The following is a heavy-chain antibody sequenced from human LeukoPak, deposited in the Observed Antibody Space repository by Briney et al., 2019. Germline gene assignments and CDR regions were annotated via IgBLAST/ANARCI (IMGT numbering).Heavy chain of an antibody. CDR1: GFTFSTYW. J-gene: IGHJ4*02. D-gene: IGHD4-17*01. Sequence: GGSLRLSCAASGFTFSTYWMHWVRQAPGKGLVWVSRINRDGSSTSYADSVKGRFTISRDNAKNTLYLQMSSLRAEDTAIYYCAHPSTPDYGGLDYWGQGTLVTVSS. V-gene: IGHV3-74*01. CDR3: AHPSTPDYGGLDY. CDR2: INRDGSST.